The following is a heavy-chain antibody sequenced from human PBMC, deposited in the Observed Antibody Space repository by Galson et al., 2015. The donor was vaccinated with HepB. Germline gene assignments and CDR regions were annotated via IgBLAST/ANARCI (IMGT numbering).Heavy chain of an antibody. CDR2: VTSNSDRT. Sequence: SLRLSCAASGFMFSDYAMNWVRWAPGRGLEWVSIVTSNSDRTNYADSVKGRFTISRDNSKKMVYLQMSSLSAEDTAIYYCAKSGGTGYRVDFDYWGQGALVTVSS. V-gene: IGHV3-23*01. D-gene: IGHD5-18*01. J-gene: IGHJ4*02. CDR1: GFMFSDYA. CDR3: AKSGGTGYRVDFDY.